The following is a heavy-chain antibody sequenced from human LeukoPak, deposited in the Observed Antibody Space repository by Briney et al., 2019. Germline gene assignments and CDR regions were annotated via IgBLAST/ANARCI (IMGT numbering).Heavy chain of an antibody. D-gene: IGHD5-24*01. CDR1: GGSISSGNYY. CDR3: ARYDGYNLNFDY. V-gene: IGHV4-61*02. J-gene: IGHJ4*02. Sequence: PSQTLSLTCTVSGGSISSGNYYWSWIRQPAGKGLEWIGRIYTSGSTNYNPSLKSQVTISVDTSKNQFSLKLSSVTAADTAVYYCARYDGYNLNFDYWGQGTLVTVSS. CDR2: IYTSGST.